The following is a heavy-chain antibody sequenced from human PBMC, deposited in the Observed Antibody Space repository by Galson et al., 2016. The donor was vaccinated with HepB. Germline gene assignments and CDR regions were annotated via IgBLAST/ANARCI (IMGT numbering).Heavy chain of an antibody. CDR3: ASDYDFWNGDY. Sequence: SLRLSCAASGLSFNDYWLGWVRQGPEKGLEWVANIEKDGSEKNYVDSVKGRFSISRDNAKNSLYLQMNSLRVEDTAVYYCASDYDFWNGDYWGQGGLVTVSA. CDR1: GLSFNDYW. J-gene: IGHJ4*02. V-gene: IGHV3-7*03. D-gene: IGHD3-3*01. CDR2: IEKDGSEK.